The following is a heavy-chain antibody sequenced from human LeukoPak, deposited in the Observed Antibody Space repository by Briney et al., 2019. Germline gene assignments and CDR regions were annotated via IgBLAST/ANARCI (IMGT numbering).Heavy chain of an antibody. J-gene: IGHJ2*01. V-gene: IGHV1-2*02. D-gene: IGHD3-22*01. CDR2: INPNSGGT. Sequence: ASVKVSCKASGYTFTGYYMHWVRQAPGQGLEWMGWINPNSGGTNYAQKFQGRVTMTRDMSISTAYMELSRLRSDDTAVYYCARVPSGYSYWYFDLWGRGTLVTVSS. CDR1: GYTFTGYY. CDR3: ARVPSGYSYWYFDL.